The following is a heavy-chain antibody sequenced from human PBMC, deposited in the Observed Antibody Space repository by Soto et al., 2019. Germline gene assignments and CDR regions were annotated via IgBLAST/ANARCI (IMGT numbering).Heavy chain of an antibody. Sequence: ASVKVSCKVSGYTLTELSMHWVRQAPGKGLEWMGGFDPEDGETIYAQKFQGRVTMTEDTSTDTAYMELSSLRSEDTAVYYCATALRFLEWLPSMDVWGQGTTVTVS. CDR1: GYTLTELS. CDR2: FDPEDGET. CDR3: ATALRFLEWLPSMDV. V-gene: IGHV1-24*01. J-gene: IGHJ6*02. D-gene: IGHD3-3*01.